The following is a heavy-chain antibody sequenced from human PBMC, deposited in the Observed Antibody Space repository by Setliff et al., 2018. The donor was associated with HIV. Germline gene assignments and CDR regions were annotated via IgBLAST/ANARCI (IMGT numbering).Heavy chain of an antibody. V-gene: IGHV4-39*07. Sequence: SETLSLTCTVSGGSISSSGPGYYWGWVRQPPGGGLEWIGSVYYSGRTYYNPSLRSRVTISEDTSKNQFSLKVNSVTAADTAMYFCARESPDGLDYWGQGRQVTVSS. CDR1: GGSISSSGPGYY. J-gene: IGHJ4*02. CDR3: ARESPDGLDY. D-gene: IGHD2-8*01. CDR2: VYYSGRT.